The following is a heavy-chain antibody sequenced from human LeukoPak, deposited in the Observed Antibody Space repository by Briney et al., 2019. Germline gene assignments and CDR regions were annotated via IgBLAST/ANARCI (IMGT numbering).Heavy chain of an antibody. J-gene: IGHJ3*02. CDR2: ISWDGGST. D-gene: IGHD5-24*01. CDR3: AKDKSPDGYNPHFDI. CDR1: GFTFDDYA. Sequence: GGSLRLSCAASGFTFDDYAMHWVRQAPGKGLEWVSLISWDGGSTYYADSVKGRFTISRDNSKNSLYLQMNSLRAEDTALYYCAKDKSPDGYNPHFDIWGQGTMVTVSS. V-gene: IGHV3-43D*03.